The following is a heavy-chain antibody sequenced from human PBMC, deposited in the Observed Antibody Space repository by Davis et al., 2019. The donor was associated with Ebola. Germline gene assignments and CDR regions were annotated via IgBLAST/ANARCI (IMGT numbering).Heavy chain of an antibody. Sequence: SETLSLTCTVSGGSISSGSYYWSWIRQPAGKGLEWIGSIYYSGSTYYNPSLKSRVTISVDTSKNQFSLKLSSVTAADTAVYYCARVGYGGNSDLYYYYYYMDVWGKGTTVTVSS. V-gene: IGHV4-39*07. J-gene: IGHJ6*03. CDR2: IYYSGST. CDR3: ARVGYGGNSDLYYYYYYMDV. D-gene: IGHD4-23*01. CDR1: GGSISSGSYY.